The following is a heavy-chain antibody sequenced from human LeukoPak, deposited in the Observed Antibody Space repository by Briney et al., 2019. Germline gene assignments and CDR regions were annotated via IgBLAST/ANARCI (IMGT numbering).Heavy chain of an antibody. J-gene: IGHJ4*02. CDR1: GYTFTGYY. V-gene: IGHV1-2*02. CDR3: AGARSSGPPNY. D-gene: IGHD6-19*01. Sequence: GASVKVSCKASGYTFTGYYMHWVRQAPGEGLEWMGWINPNSGGTNYAQKFQGRVTMTRDASISTAYMELSRLRSDDTAVYYCAGARSSGPPNYWGQGTLVTVSS. CDR2: INPNSGGT.